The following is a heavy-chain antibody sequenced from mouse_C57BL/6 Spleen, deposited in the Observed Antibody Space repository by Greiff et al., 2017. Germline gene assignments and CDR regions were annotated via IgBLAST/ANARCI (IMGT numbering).Heavy chain of an antibody. CDR2: INPSTGGT. CDR3: ARKWLDYAMDY. J-gene: IGHJ4*01. D-gene: IGHD2-2*01. Sequence: VQLKQSGPELVKPGASVKISCKASGYSFTGYYMNWVKQSPEKSLEWIGEINPSTGGTTYNQKFKAKATLTVDKSSSTAYMQLKSLTSEDSAVDYCARKWLDYAMDYWGQGTSVTVSS. V-gene: IGHV1-42*01. CDR1: GYSFTGYY.